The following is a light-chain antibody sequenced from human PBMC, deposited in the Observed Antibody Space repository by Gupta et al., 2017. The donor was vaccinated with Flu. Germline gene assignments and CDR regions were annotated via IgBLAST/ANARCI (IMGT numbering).Light chain of an antibody. CDR1: QDFGSD. CDR3: QQLKSFPPT. V-gene: IGKV1-9*01. Sequence: DIQLTQSPSFLSAAVGDRVTITCRASQDFGSDLAWYQQKPGKAPKLLIYTASSLESGVPSRFSGSKSGTEFTLTVSSLQPEDFAGYYCQQLKSFPPTFGGGTKVEIK. J-gene: IGKJ4*01. CDR2: TAS.